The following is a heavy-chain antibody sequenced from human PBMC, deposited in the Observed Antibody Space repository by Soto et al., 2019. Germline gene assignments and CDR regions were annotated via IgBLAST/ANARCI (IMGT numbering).Heavy chain of an antibody. CDR2: ISAYNGNT. D-gene: IGHD6-13*01. J-gene: IGHJ4*02. CDR3: AREALYSSGWYYSDY. Sequence: ASVKVSCKASGYTFNTYGINWVRQAPGQGLEWMGWISAYNGNTNYAEKVRGRVTMTTDTSTSTAYMELRSLRSDDAAVYYCAREALYSSGWYYSDYWGQGTPVTVSS. CDR1: GYTFNTYG. V-gene: IGHV1-18*01.